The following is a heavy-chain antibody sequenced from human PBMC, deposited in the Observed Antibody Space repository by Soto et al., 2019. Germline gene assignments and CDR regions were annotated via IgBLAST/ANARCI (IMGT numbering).Heavy chain of an antibody. V-gene: IGHV4-59*01. CDR1: GGSISSYY. J-gene: IGHJ6*03. CDR3: ARKGSTSWSYMDV. D-gene: IGHD2-2*01. CDR2: IYYSGST. Sequence: ETLSLTCTVSGGSISSYYWSWIRQPPGKGLEWIGYIYYSGSTNYNPSLKSRVTISVDTSKNQFSLKLSSVTAADTAVYYCARKGSTSWSYMDVWGKGTTVTVXS.